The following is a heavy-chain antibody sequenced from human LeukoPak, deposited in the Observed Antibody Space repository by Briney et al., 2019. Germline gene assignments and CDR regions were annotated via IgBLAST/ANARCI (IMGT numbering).Heavy chain of an antibody. J-gene: IGHJ4*01. Sequence: SETLSLTCAVSGDSISRGHWWSWVRQPPGKGLEWIGEIYHSGSTNYNASLKSRVTMSMDKSKNQFSLNLKSVTAADTAVYYCARDRHVDDFDSWGHGTLVTVSS. D-gene: IGHD2-15*01. CDR2: IYHSGST. V-gene: IGHV4-4*02. CDR3: ARDRHVDDFDS. CDR1: GDSISRGHW.